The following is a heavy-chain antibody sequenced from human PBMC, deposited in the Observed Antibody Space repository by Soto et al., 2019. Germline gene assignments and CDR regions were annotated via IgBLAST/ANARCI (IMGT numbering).Heavy chain of an antibody. CDR2: VTVSGDTS. D-gene: IGHD2-15*01. Sequence: PGGSLRLSCAASGFTFSDSALSWVRQAKGKGLGWVSSVTVSGDTSYYADSVEGRFTISRDNSKNTLYLQMNSLRAEDTAVYYCAKHGCSYPACYPYYYYVDVWGKGATVTVSS. CDR1: GFTFSDSA. V-gene: IGHV3-23*01. J-gene: IGHJ6*03. CDR3: AKHGCSYPACYPYYYYVDV.